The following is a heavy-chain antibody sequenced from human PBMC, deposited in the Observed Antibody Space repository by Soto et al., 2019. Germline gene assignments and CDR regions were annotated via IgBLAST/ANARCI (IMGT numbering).Heavy chain of an antibody. J-gene: IGHJ4*02. CDR2: IYYSGST. CDR3: ATLWFGEADY. CDR1: GGSMSTSYY. V-gene: IGHV4-39*01. D-gene: IGHD3-10*01. Sequence: QLQLQESGPGLLKPSETLSLTCTVSGGSMSTSYYWGWIRQPPGKGLEWIGSIYYSGSTYYNPSLXGXVXIPXDTSKNQFSLKLTSVTAADTSVYYCATLWFGEADYWGQGTLVTVSS.